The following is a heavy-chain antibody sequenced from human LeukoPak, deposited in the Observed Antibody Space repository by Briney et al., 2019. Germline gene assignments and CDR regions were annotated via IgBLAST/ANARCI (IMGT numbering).Heavy chain of an antibody. CDR3: ARVAWDASGSFFDY. Sequence: PGGSLRLSCAASGFTFSSYGMHWVRQAPGKGLEWVAFIRYDGSNKYYADSVKGRFTISRDNSKNTLYLQMNSLRAEDTAVYYCARVAWDASGSFFDYWGQGTLVTVSS. D-gene: IGHD5-12*01. CDR1: GFTFSSYG. J-gene: IGHJ4*02. CDR2: IRYDGSNK. V-gene: IGHV3-30*02.